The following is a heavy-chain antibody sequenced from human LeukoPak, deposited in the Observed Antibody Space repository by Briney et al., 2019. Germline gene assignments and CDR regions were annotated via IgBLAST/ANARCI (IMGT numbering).Heavy chain of an antibody. V-gene: IGHV4-59*01. Sequence: SETLSLTCTVSGGSISSYYWSWIRQPPGKGLEWIGYIYYSGSTNYNPSLKSRVTISVDTSKNQFSLKLSSVTAADTAVYYCAREVGLNFDYWGQGTLVTVSS. CDR2: IYYSGST. D-gene: IGHD2-15*01. J-gene: IGHJ4*02. CDR3: AREVGLNFDY. CDR1: GGSISSYY.